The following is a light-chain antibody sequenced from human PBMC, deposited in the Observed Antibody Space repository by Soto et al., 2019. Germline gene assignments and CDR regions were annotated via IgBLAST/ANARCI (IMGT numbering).Light chain of an antibody. V-gene: IGKV1-9*01. CDR3: QQLHDYPLT. CDR1: QDIRSY. Sequence: QFIQCPSSLSVYVEDRATITCRASQDIRSYLAWYQQIRGIAPKLLMHARSRLQSGVPSGCSGSGSGTDFTLAINSLQPEDFATYYCQQLHDYPLTFGGGTKVDNK. CDR2: ARS. J-gene: IGKJ4*02.